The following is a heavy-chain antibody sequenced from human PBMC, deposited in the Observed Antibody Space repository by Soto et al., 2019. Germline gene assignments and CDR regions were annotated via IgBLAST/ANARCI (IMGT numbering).Heavy chain of an antibody. Sequence: GGSLRLSCAASGFTFSNYNMNWVRQAPGKGLEWISDISRSSTTINYADSVKGRFTISRDNAKNSLYLQMNSLRDEDTAVYYCAKDAGSFYYDGMDVWGQGTTVTVYS. V-gene: IGHV3-48*02. CDR2: ISRSSTTI. J-gene: IGHJ6*02. CDR1: GFTFSNYN. D-gene: IGHD3-10*01. CDR3: AKDAGSFYYDGMDV.